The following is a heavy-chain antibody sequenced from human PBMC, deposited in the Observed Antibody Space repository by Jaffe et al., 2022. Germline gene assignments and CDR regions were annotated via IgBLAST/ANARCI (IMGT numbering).Heavy chain of an antibody. Sequence: EVQLVESGGGLVQPGGSLRLSCAASGFTFSSYSMNWVRQAPGKGLEWVSYISSSSSTIYYADSVKGRFTISRDNAKNSLYLQMNSLRAEDTAVYYCARGWYYGSGSYDPTDYWGQGTLVTVSS. CDR3: ARGWYYGSGSYDPTDY. CDR2: ISSSSSTI. J-gene: IGHJ4*02. CDR1: GFTFSSYS. D-gene: IGHD3-10*01. V-gene: IGHV3-48*01.